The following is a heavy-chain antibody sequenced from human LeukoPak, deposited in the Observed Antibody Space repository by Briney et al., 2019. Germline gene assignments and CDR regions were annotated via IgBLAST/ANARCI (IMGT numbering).Heavy chain of an antibody. D-gene: IGHD2-21*01. CDR3: ARTVVANYYYYYYMDV. J-gene: IGHJ6*03. V-gene: IGHV1-69*01. CDR1: GGTFSSYA. CDR2: IIPIFGTA. Sequence: ASVKVSCKASGGTFSSYAISWVRQAPGQGLEWMGGIIPIFGTANYAQKFQGRVTITADESTSTAYMELSSLRSEDTAVYYCARTVVANYYYYYYMDVWGKGTTVTVPS.